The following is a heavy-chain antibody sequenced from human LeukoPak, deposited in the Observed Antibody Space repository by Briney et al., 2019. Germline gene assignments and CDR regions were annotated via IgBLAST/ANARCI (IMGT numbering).Heavy chain of an antibody. V-gene: IGHV4-31*03. CDR2: IYYSGST. Sequence: SGTLSLTCTVSGGSISSGGYYWSWIRQHPGKGLEWIGYIYYSGSTYYNPSLKSRVTISADTSKNQFSLKLSSVTAADMAVYYRAGVVGYGGSPFDYWGQGTLVTVSS. CDR3: AGVVGYGGSPFDY. J-gene: IGHJ4*02. D-gene: IGHD4-23*01. CDR1: GGSISSGGYY.